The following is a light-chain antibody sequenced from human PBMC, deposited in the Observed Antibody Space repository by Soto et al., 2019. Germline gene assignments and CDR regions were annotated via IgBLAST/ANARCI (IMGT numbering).Light chain of an antibody. Sequence: EIVLTQSPATLSLSPGERATLSCRASQSVSSYLAWYQQKPGQAPRLLIYDTSNRATGIPARFSGSGSGTDFTLPISSLEPEDFAVYYCQQRSSWPRLTFGGGTKVEIK. V-gene: IGKV3-11*01. CDR2: DTS. CDR3: QQRSSWPRLT. CDR1: QSVSSY. J-gene: IGKJ4*01.